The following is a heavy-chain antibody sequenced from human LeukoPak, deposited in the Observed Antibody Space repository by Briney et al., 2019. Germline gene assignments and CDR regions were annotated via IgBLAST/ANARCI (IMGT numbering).Heavy chain of an antibody. D-gene: IGHD1-26*01. Sequence: PGGSLRLSCAASGFTFSSYGMHWVRQAPGKGLEWVAVISYDGSNKYYADSVKGRFTISRDNSKNTLYLQMNSLRAEDTAVYYCAKDKGIVGATTSSNLHYYYYGMDVWGQGTTVTVSS. J-gene: IGHJ6*02. CDR1: GFTFSSYG. V-gene: IGHV3-30*18. CDR2: ISYDGSNK. CDR3: AKDKGIVGATTSSNLHYYYYGMDV.